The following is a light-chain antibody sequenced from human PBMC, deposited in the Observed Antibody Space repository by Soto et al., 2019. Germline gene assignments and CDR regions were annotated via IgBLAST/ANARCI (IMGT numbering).Light chain of an antibody. J-gene: IGKJ1*01. CDR2: GAS. CDR1: QSVSNNY. CDR3: LQDYGDSWT. Sequence: MTQSPGTLSLSPWERATLSCRASQSVSNNYLAWYQQKPGQAPRLLIYGASNRATGIPDRFSGSGSGTDFTLTISSLQPEDFASYYCLQDYGDSWTFGQGTKVDI. V-gene: IGKV3D-7*01.